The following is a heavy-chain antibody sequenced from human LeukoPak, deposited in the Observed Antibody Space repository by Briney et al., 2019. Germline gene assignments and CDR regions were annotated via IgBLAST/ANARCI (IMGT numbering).Heavy chain of an antibody. CDR1: GGSISHYY. Sequence: PSETLSLTCTVSGGSISHYYWSWIRQPPGKGLEWIGYIYYSGTTNYNPSLKSRVTISVDTSKNQFSLKLNSVTAADTAVYYCAREDPRTKVPEGMDVWGQGTTVTVSS. CDR2: IYYSGTT. V-gene: IGHV4-59*01. CDR3: AREDPRTKVPEGMDV. J-gene: IGHJ6*02. D-gene: IGHD4/OR15-4a*01.